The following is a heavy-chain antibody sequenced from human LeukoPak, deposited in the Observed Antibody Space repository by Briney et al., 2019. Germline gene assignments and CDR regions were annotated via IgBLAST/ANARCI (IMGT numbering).Heavy chain of an antibody. D-gene: IGHD5-24*01. V-gene: IGHV3-30-3*01. CDR3: AKGWNGYNYGFDY. CDR2: ISYDGSNK. Sequence: PGGSLRLSCAASGFTFSSYAMHWVRRAPGKGLEWVAVISYDGSNKYYADSVKGRFTISRDNSKNTLYLQMNSLRAEDTAVYYCAKGWNGYNYGFDYWGQGTLVTVSS. CDR1: GFTFSSYA. J-gene: IGHJ4*02.